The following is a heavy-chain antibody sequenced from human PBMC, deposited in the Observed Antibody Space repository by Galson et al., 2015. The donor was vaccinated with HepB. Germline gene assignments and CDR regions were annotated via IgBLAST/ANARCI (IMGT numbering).Heavy chain of an antibody. CDR3: ARGGLWFGELFLDAFDI. V-gene: IGHV5-51*01. CDR2: IYPGDSDT. J-gene: IGHJ3*02. D-gene: IGHD3-10*01. CDR1: GYSFTSYW. Sequence: QSGAEVKKPGESLKISCKGSGYSFTSYWIGWVRQMPGKGLEWMGIIYPGDSDTRYSPSLQGQVTISADKSISTAYLQWSSLKASDTAMYYCARGGLWFGELFLDAFDIWGQGTMVTVSS.